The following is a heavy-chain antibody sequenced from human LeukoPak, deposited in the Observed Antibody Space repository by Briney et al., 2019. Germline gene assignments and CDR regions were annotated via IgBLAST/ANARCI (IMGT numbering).Heavy chain of an antibody. V-gene: IGHV3-30*01. CDR1: GFSFSSYA. J-gene: IGHJ4*02. CDR2: ISYDGSTK. D-gene: IGHD6-19*01. Sequence: PGGSLRLSCAASGFSFSSYAMHWVRQAPGKGLEWVAVISYDGSTKYYADSVKGRFTISRDNSKNTPYLQMNSLRAEDTAVYYCARPPGPYSSGWYFGYWGQGTLVTVSS. CDR3: ARPPGPYSSGWYFGY.